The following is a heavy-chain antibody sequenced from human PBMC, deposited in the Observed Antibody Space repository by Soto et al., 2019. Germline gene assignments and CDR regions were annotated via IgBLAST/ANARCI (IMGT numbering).Heavy chain of an antibody. CDR3: AKATAAAGTSSWFDP. CDR1: GFTFSSYA. D-gene: IGHD6-13*01. Sequence: GGSLRLSCAASGFTFSSYAMSWVRQAPGKGLEWVSAISGSGGSTYYADSVEGRFTISRDNSKNTLSLQMNSLRAEDTAVYYCAKATAAAGTSSWFDPWGQGTLVTVYS. CDR2: ISGSGGST. V-gene: IGHV3-23*01. J-gene: IGHJ5*02.